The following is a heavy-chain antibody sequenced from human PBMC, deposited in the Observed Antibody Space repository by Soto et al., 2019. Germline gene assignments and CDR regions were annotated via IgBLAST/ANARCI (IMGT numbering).Heavy chain of an antibody. CDR1: GYTFTSYA. CDR2: INAGNGNT. D-gene: IGHD3-9*01. J-gene: IGHJ3*02. CDR3: ARGGGGLRYFVWLLSAAFDI. V-gene: IGHV1-3*01. Sequence: QVQLVQSGAEVKKPGASVKVSCKASGYTFTSYAMHWVRQAPGQRLEWMGWINAGNGNTKYSQKFQGRVTITRDTSASTAYLELCSLRSEDTAVYYCARGGGGLRYFVWLLSAAFDIWGQGTMVSVSS.